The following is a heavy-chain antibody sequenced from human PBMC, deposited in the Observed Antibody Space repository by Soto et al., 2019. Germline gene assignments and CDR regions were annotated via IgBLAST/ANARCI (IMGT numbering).Heavy chain of an antibody. CDR3: ARSHDYIWGSYRPTPDY. D-gene: IGHD3-16*02. Sequence: GGSLRLSCAASGFTFSSYSMNWVRQAPGKGLEWVSSISSSSSYIYYADSVKGRFTISRDNAKNSLYLQMNSLRAEDTAVYYCARSHDYIWGSYRPTPDYWGQGTLVTVSS. CDR1: GFTFSSYS. J-gene: IGHJ4*02. CDR2: ISSSSSYI. V-gene: IGHV3-21*01.